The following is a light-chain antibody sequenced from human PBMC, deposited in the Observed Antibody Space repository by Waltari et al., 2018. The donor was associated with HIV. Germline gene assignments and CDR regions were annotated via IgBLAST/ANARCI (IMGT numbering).Light chain of an antibody. V-gene: IGLV2-14*03. CDR1: GKDLGAYDY. CDR3: CSYTSSDTWV. J-gene: IGLJ3*02. Sequence: QSALTQPASVSGSPGQSVTVSCSGSGKDLGAYDYVSWFQQHPDKAPQLIIFDVSKRPSGISDRFSASKSGNTASLTISGLQPEDEADYFCCSYTSSDTWVFGGVTKVTVL. CDR2: DVS.